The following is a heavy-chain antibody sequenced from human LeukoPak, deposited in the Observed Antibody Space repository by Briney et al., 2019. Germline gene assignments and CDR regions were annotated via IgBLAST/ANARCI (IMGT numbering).Heavy chain of an antibody. J-gene: IGHJ4*02. V-gene: IGHV3-23*01. CDR3: AKDLRLLWFGELGNFDY. Sequence: GGSLRLSCEASGFTFSSYAMSWVRQAPGKGLEWVSAISGSGGSTYYADSVKGRFTISRDNSKNTLYLQMNSLRAEDTAVYYCAKDLRLLWFGELGNFDYWGQGTLVTVSS. CDR2: ISGSGGST. D-gene: IGHD3-10*01. CDR1: GFTFSSYA.